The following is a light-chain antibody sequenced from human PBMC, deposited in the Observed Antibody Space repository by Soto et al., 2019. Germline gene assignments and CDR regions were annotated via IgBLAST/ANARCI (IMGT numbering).Light chain of an antibody. CDR3: QQYNSYPYT. CDR2: KSS. Sequence: IQMTQSPSILPASVGDGVTIACRASQSVTLWLTWYQQKPGKAPKLLRYKSSTLESGVPSRFSGNGSETDFTLTISSVQPDDNGTYYCQQYNSYPYTFGQTTKLEIK. CDR1: QSVTLW. V-gene: IGKV1-5*03. J-gene: IGKJ2*01.